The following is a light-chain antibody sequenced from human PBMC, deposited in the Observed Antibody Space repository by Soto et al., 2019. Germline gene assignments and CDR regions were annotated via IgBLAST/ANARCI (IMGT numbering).Light chain of an antibody. V-gene: IGLV2-14*01. CDR2: EVT. CDR1: SSDVGGYDY. J-gene: IGLJ1*01. CDR3: TSYTSSSTQV. Sequence: QSVLTQPASVSGSPGQSITSSCTGTSSDVGGYDYVSWYQQHPGTAPRLIIFEVTNRPSGVSNRFSGSKPGNTASLTISGLQAEDEADYYCTSYTSSSTQVFGTGTKVTVL.